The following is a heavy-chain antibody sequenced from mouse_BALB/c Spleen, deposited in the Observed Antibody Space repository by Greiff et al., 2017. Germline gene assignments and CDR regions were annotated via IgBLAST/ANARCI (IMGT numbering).Heavy chain of an antibody. CDR2: INPNNGGT. D-gene: IGHD2-1*01. Sequence: EVQLQQSGPELVKPGASVKIPCKASGYTFTDYNMDWVKQSHGKSLEWIGDINPNNGGTIYNQKFKGKATLTVDKSSSTAYMELRSLTSEDTAVYYCARRKIYYGKPYYAMDYWGQGTSVTVSS. CDR1: GYTFTDYN. V-gene: IGHV1-18*01. J-gene: IGHJ4*01. CDR3: ARRKIYYGKPYYAMDY.